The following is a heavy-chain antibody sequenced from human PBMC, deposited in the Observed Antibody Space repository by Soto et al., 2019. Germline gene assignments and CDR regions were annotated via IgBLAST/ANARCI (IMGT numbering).Heavy chain of an antibody. V-gene: IGHV1-69*02. CDR2: IIPILGIA. D-gene: IGHD6-19*01. CDR3: ARNMGSSGWSHNPLDY. Sequence: QVQLVQSGAEVKKPGSSVKVSCKASGGTFSSYTISWVRQAPGQGLEWMGRIIPILGIANYAQKFQGRVTITADKSTSTAYMELSSLRSEDTAVYYCARNMGSSGWSHNPLDYWGQGTLVTVSS. CDR1: GGTFSSYT. J-gene: IGHJ4*02.